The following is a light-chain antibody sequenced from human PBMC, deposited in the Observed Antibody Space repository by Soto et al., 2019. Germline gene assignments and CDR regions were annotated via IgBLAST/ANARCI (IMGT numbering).Light chain of an antibody. CDR1: QSISSY. J-gene: IGKJ1*01. CDR3: QQSYSTPPWT. Sequence: DIQMTQSPSSLSASVGDRVTITCRASQSISSYLNWYQQKPGKAPKLLVYAASNLQSGVPSRFSGSVSGTDFTLTISSLQPEDFATYYCQQSYSTPPWTFGQGTKVEIK. CDR2: AAS. V-gene: IGKV1-39*01.